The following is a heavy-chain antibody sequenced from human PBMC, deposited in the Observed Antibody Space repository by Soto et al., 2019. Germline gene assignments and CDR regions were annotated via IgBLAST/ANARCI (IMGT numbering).Heavy chain of an antibody. CDR3: ARDRRYDTIFGVEQGWFDP. Sequence: PSETLSLTCTVSGGSISSYYWSWIRQPPGKGLEWIGYIYYSGSTNYNPSLKSRVTISVDTSKNQFSLKLSSVTAADTAVYFCARDRRYDTIFGVEQGWFDPWGQGTLVTVSS. J-gene: IGHJ5*02. CDR2: IYYSGST. CDR1: GGSISSYY. V-gene: IGHV4-59*12. D-gene: IGHD3-3*01.